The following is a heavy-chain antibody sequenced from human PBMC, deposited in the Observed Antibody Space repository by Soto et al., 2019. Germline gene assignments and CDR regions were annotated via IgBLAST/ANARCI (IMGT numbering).Heavy chain of an antibody. CDR1: GFSLSTSGVG. D-gene: IGHD1-26*01. CDR3: AHGRIVGATLDY. V-gene: IGHV2-5*02. J-gene: IGHJ4*02. CDR2: IYWDDDK. Sequence: QITLKESGPTLVKPTQTLTLTCTFSGFSLSTSGVGVGWIRQPPGKALEWLALIYWDDDKRYSPSLKSRLTNTKDTSKNQVVLTMTNMDPVDTATYYCAHGRIVGATLDYWGQGTLVTVSS.